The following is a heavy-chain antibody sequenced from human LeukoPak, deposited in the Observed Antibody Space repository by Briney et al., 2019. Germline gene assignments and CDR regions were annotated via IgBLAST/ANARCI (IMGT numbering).Heavy chain of an antibody. D-gene: IGHD5-24*01. J-gene: IGHJ4*02. Sequence: SVKVSCKASGGTFSSYAISWVRQAPGQGLKWMGRIIPIFGTANYAQKFQGRVTITTDESTSTAYMELSSLRSEDTAVYYCARREIGDGYNYYFDYWGQGTLVTVSS. V-gene: IGHV1-69*05. CDR3: ARREIGDGYNYYFDY. CDR2: IIPIFGTA. CDR1: GGTFSSYA.